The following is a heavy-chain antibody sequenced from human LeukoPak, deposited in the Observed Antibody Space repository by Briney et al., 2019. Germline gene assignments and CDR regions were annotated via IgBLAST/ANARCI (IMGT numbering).Heavy chain of an antibody. J-gene: IGHJ4*02. CDR2: IWFDGSYK. D-gene: IGHD6-13*01. CDR3: AKTRPLDSSSWSHGDY. CDR1: GFTFSSFG. Sequence: GRSLRLSCAASGFTFSSFGMHWVRQAPGEGLEWVAFIWFDGSYKYYADSVKGRFTISRDNSQNTLYLQMNSLRAEDTAVYYCAKTRPLDSSSWSHGDYWGQGTLVTVSS. V-gene: IGHV3-33*06.